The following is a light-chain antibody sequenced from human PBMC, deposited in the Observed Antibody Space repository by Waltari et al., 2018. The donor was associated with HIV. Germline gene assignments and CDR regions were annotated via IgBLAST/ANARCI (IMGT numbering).Light chain of an antibody. J-gene: IGLJ3*02. CDR1: RGHNNYV. CDR2: LNSDGRH. V-gene: IGLV4-69*02. Sequence: QVVLTQPPSASASLGASVRLTCTLSRGHNNYVIAWHQHQPEKGPRFLMKLNSDGRHSKGDGVPDRFSGSSSGAERYLIISSLQSEDAADYFCQTWRTGLQVFGGGTRLTVL. CDR3: QTWRTGLQV.